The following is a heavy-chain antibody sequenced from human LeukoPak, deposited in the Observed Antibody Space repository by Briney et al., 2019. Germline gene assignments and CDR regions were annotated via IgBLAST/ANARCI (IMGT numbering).Heavy chain of an antibody. J-gene: IGHJ4*02. V-gene: IGHV4-39*07. D-gene: IGHD3-16*02. Sequence: SETLSLTCTVSGGSISSSSYYWGWIRQPPGKGLEWIGSIYYSGSTYYNPSLKSRVTISVDTSKNQFSLKLSSVTAADTAVYYCARDEPVWGSYRPNRSFDYWGQGTLVTVSS. CDR2: IYYSGST. CDR1: GGSISSSSYY. CDR3: ARDEPVWGSYRPNRSFDY.